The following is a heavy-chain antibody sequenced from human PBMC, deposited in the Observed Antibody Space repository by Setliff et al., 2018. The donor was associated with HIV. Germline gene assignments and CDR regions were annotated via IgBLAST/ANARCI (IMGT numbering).Heavy chain of an antibody. CDR2: INHSGST. CDR3: NIYYYYMDV. J-gene: IGHJ6*03. Sequence: SETLSLTCAVYGGSFGGYYWSWIRQPPGKGLEWIGEINHSGSTNYNPSLKSRVTISVDTSKNQFSLKLSSVTAADTAVYYCNIYYYYMDVWGKGTTVTVS. V-gene: IGHV4-34*01. CDR1: GGSFGGYY.